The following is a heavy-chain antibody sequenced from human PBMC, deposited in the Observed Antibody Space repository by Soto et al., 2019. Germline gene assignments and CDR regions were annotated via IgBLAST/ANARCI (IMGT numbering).Heavy chain of an antibody. V-gene: IGHV3-74*01. CDR3: ARGVYCSDSTCDAQLELPWFDP. D-gene: IGHD1-7*01. CDR1: GFSFSYYW. Sequence: PGGSRRLSCAASGFSFSYYWMHWVRQAPGEGLVWVLRINSDGRSTSYADSVTGRFTISRDNAKNILYLQMNSLRAEDAAVYYCARGVYCSDSTCDAQLELPWFDPWGQGTLVTVSS. J-gene: IGHJ5*02. CDR2: INSDGRST.